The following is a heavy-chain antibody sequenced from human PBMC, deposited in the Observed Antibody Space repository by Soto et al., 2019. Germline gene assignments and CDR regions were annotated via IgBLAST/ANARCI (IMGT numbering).Heavy chain of an antibody. CDR1: GYTFTGDY. Sequence: ASVKLSFKASGYTFTGDYINWLRQARRQGLEWMGWINPNNGGTNYAQKFQGWVTMTRDTSISTAYMELSTLRSDATAVYYCARDLGYSSSSYGTDVWGQGTTVTVSS. J-gene: IGHJ6*02. CDR3: ARDLGYSSSSYGTDV. D-gene: IGHD6-13*01. CDR2: INPNNGGT. V-gene: IGHV1-2*04.